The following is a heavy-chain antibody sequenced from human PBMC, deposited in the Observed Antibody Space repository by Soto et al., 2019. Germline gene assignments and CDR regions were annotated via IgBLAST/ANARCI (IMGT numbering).Heavy chain of an antibody. J-gene: IGHJ4*02. CDR2: INPSGGST. Sequence: GASVKVSCKASGHTFTSYYMHWVRQAPGQGLEWMGIINPSGGSTSYAQKFQGRVTMTRDTSTSTVYMELSSLRSEDTAVYYCARAGDIVVVPAADPLRVLDYWGQGTLVTVSS. CDR1: GHTFTSYY. V-gene: IGHV1-46*01. CDR3: ARAGDIVVVPAADPLRVLDY. D-gene: IGHD2-2*01.